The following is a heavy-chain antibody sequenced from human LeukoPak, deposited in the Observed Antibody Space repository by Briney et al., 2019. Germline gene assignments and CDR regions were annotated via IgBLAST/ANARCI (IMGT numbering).Heavy chain of an antibody. Sequence: GGSLSLSCAAVGFTVTSNYMNWLRQAPGKGLEWVSVIYSTGRTNYAASVKGRFTISRDSSSNSLYLQMNGLRAEDTALYYCARSVPGYYYYGMDVCGEGTTVTVS. CDR2: IYSTGRT. J-gene: IGHJ6*02. V-gene: IGHV3-53*01. CDR1: GFTVTSNY. CDR3: ARSVPGYYYYGMDV. D-gene: IGHD3-9*01.